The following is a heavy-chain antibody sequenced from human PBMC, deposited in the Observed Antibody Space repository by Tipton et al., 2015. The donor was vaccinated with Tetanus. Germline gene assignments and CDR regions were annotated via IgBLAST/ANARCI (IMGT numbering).Heavy chain of an antibody. CDR2: IYYSGST. J-gene: IGHJ4*02. V-gene: IGHV4-59*01. CDR1: GGSISSYY. CDR3: ERGGIGAAWGVLDY. Sequence: LRLSCTVSGGSISSYYWSWIRQPTGKGLEWIGYIYYSGSTNYNPSLKSQVTISVDTSKNQFSLKLSSVTAADTAVYYCERGGIGAAWGVLDYWGQGTLVSVSS. D-gene: IGHD3-16*01.